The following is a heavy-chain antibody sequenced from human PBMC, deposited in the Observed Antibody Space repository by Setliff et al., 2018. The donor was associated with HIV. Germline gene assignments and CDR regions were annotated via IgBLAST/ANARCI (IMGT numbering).Heavy chain of an antibody. D-gene: IGHD2-15*01. CDR2: IGSSGLNT. CDR1: GFTFNSHA. CDR3: AKCGGTCWHNFFGP. V-gene: IGHV3-23*01. Sequence: GGSLRLSCAASGFTFNSHAMNWVRQAPAKGLEWVAAIGSSGLNTYYADSLKGRVIISRDNSKKMLYLQMNSLRAEDTAVYYCAKCGGTCWHNFFGPWGQGTLVTVSS. J-gene: IGHJ5*02.